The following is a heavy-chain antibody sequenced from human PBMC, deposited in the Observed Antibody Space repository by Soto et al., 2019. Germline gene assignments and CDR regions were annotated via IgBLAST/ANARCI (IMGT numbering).Heavy chain of an antibody. CDR2: ISYDGSNK. CDR3: ARGDSRGYYYFDY. CDR1: GFTFSSYA. Sequence: PGGALRLSCAASGFTFSSYAMHWVRQAPCKGLEWVAVISYDGSNKYYADSVKGRFTISRDNSKNTLYLQMNSLRAEDTAVYYCARGDSRGYYYFDYSGQLTLLALSS. J-gene: IGHJ4*02. V-gene: IGHV3-30-3*01. D-gene: IGHD3-22*01.